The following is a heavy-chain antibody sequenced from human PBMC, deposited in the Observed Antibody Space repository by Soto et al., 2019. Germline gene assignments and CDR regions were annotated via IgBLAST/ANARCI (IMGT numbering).Heavy chain of an antibody. D-gene: IGHD6-13*01. V-gene: IGHV4-39*01. CDR2: IYYSGST. CDR1: GGSISSSSYY. Sequence: LSLTCTVSGGSISSSSYYWGWIRQPPGKGLEWIGSIYYSGSTYYNPSLKSRVTISVDTSKNQFSLKLSSVTAADTAVYYCARHQGTYRSWPYYYYGMDVWGQGTTVTVSS. CDR3: ARHQGTYRSWPYYYYGMDV. J-gene: IGHJ6*02.